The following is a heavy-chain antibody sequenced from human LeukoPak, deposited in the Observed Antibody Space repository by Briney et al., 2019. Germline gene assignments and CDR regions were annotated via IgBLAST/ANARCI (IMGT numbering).Heavy chain of an antibody. J-gene: IGHJ6*03. V-gene: IGHV3-21*01. Sequence: GGSLRLSCAASGFPFSSYSMNWVRQAPGKGLEWVSSISTSSSYIYYADSVKGRFTISRDNAKNSLYLQMNSLRAEDTAVYYCARENYYDSSGLAYYYMDVWGKGTTVTVSS. D-gene: IGHD3-22*01. CDR2: ISTSSSYI. CDR3: ARENYYDSSGLAYYYMDV. CDR1: GFPFSSYS.